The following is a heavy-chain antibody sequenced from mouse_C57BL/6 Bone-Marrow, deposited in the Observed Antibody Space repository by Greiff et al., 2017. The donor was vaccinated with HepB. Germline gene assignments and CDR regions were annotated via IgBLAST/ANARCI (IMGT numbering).Heavy chain of an antibody. CDR2: ISDGGSYT. CDR1: GFTFSSYA. V-gene: IGHV5-4*01. J-gene: IGHJ3*01. Sequence: EVQLVESGGGLVKPGGSLKLSCAASGFTFSSYAMSWVRQTPEKRLEWVATISDGGSYTYYPDNVKGRFTISRDNAKNNPYLQMSHLKSEDTAMYYCARDGNYWFAYWGQGTLVTVSA. CDR3: ARDGNYWFAY. D-gene: IGHD2-1*01.